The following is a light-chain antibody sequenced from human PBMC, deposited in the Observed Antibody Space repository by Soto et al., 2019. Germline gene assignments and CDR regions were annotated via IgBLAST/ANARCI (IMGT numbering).Light chain of an antibody. CDR2: STT. CDR1: SGSVSTSHY. V-gene: IGLV8-61*01. CDR3: VLYMGSGISI. J-gene: IGLJ2*01. Sequence: QTVVTQEPSLSVSPGGTVTLTCGLSSGSVSTSHYATWCQQTPGQAPRTLIYSTTTRSSGVPDRFSGSILGNRAALTITGAQTDDECDYYCVLYMGSGISIFGGGTKLTVL.